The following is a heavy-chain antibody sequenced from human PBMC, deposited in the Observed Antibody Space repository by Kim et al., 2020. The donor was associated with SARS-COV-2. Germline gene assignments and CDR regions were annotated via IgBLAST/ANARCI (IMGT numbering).Heavy chain of an antibody. D-gene: IGHD3-3*01. V-gene: IGHV1-8*01. Sequence: ASVKVSCKASGYTFTSYDINWVRQATGQGLEWMGWMNPNSGNTGYAQKFQGRVTMTRNTSISTAYMELSSLRSEDTAVYYCARSNVLRFLEWSLGANWFDPWGQGTLVTVSS. CDR3: ARSNVLRFLEWSLGANWFDP. J-gene: IGHJ5*02. CDR2: MNPNSGNT. CDR1: GYTFTSYD.